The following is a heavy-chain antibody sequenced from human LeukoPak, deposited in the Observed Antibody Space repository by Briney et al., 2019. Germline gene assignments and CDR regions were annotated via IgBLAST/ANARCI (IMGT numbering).Heavy chain of an antibody. CDR2: IYYSGDT. Sequence: SETLSLTCSVSGGSISSTSNYWGWIRQPPGKGLEWIGSIYYSGDTYYSPSLRSRVIISVDTSKNQFSLKLTSVTAADTAVYYCARSSAAEGPTHNWFGPWGQGTLVTVSS. V-gene: IGHV4-39*01. D-gene: IGHD6-13*01. CDR1: GGSISSTSNY. J-gene: IGHJ5*02. CDR3: ARSSAAEGPTHNWFGP.